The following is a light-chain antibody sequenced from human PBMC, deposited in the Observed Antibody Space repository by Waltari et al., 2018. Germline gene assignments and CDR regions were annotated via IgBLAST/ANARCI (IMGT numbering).Light chain of an antibody. J-gene: IGLJ3*02. CDR2: KDK. V-gene: IGLV3-25*03. CDR3: QSSDTSGSYAV. Sequence: SHELTQPPSVSESPGQTARITCSGETLSRQYAFWYQQKAGQAPVLVIYKDKGRHSGIPERYSGSSSGTTVTLTISGVQAEDEADYYCQSSDTSGSYAVFGGGTRLTVV. CDR1: TLSRQY.